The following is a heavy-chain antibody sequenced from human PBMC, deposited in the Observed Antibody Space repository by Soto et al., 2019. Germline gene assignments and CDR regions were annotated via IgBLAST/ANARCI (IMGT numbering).Heavy chain of an antibody. D-gene: IGHD5-18*01. J-gene: IGHJ3*02. Sequence: QVQLVESGGGVVQPGRSLRLSCAASGFTFSSYAMHWVRQAPGKGLEWVAVISYDGSNKYYADSVKGRFTISRDNSKNTLYLQMNSLRAEDTAVYYCARGARYSYGYRTKPSQAGLGAFDIWGQGTMVTVSS. V-gene: IGHV3-30-3*01. CDR2: ISYDGSNK. CDR3: ARGARYSYGYRTKPSQAGLGAFDI. CDR1: GFTFSSYA.